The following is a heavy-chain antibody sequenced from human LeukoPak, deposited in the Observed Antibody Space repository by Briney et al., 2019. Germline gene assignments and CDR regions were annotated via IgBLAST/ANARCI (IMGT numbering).Heavy chain of an antibody. J-gene: IGHJ3*02. D-gene: IGHD6-6*01. CDR1: GGSISSGGYY. CDR3: ATDSSSSAFDI. CDR2: IYYSGST. V-gene: IGHV4-31*03. Sequence: SQTLSLTCTVSGGSISSGGYYWSWIRQHPGKGLERIGYIYYSGSTYYNPSLKSRVTMSVDTSKNQFSLKLSSVTAADTAVYYCATDSSSSAFDIWGQGTMVTVSS.